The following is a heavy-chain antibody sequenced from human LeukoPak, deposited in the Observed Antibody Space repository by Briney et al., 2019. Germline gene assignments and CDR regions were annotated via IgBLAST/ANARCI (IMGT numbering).Heavy chain of an antibody. CDR3: ARDSKVGARYFFDF. J-gene: IGHJ4*02. V-gene: IGHV3-23*01. D-gene: IGHD3-9*01. CDR1: GFTFNHFA. Sequence: PGGSLRLSCAGSGFTFNHFAMSWVRQAPGKGFEWVLDINASGGNTYYTESVKGRFTVSRDNSKNTLYLEMNNLRGGDTAVYYCARDSKVGARYFFDFWGQGARVTVSS. CDR2: INASGGNT.